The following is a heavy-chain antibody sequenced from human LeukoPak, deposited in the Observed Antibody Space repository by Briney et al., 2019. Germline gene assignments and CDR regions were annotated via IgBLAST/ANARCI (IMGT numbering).Heavy chain of an antibody. CDR2: IIPIFGTA. Sequence: SVKVSCKASGGTFSSFSISWVRQAPGQGLEWMGGIIPIFGTAHYAQKFQGRVTITADESTSTAYMELSSLRSEDTAVYYCARDTRQQLANWFDPWGQGTLVTVSS. V-gene: IGHV1-69*01. CDR3: ARDTRQQLANWFDP. D-gene: IGHD6-13*01. J-gene: IGHJ5*02. CDR1: GGTFSSFS.